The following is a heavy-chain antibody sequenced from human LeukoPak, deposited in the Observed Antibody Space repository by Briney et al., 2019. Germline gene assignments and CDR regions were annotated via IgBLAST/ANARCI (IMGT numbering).Heavy chain of an antibody. CDR2: IYSGGST. V-gene: IGHV3-53*01. CDR1: GITVSSEY. D-gene: IGHD3-3*01. Sequence: GGSLRLSCAASGITVSSEYMTWVRQAPGKGLEWVSVIYSGGSTYYADSVKGRFTISRDNSKTTLFLQMDSLRAEDTALYYCARRQDFWSAYYHPDFDYWGQGALVTVSS. CDR3: ARRQDFWSAYYHPDFDY. J-gene: IGHJ4*02.